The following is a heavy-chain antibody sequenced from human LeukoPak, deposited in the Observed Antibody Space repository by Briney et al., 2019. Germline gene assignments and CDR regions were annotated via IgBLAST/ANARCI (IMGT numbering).Heavy chain of an antibody. D-gene: IGHD3-22*01. Sequence: VGSLRLSCAASGFTFSSYAMSCVRHAPGKGLEWVSSISGSGGRTYYADSVKGRFTISRDNSKNTLYLQMNSLRAEDTAVYYCTKGPYYYDSSGYSRRWFDPWGQGTLVTVSS. J-gene: IGHJ5*02. CDR3: TKGPYYYDSSGYSRRWFDP. CDR2: ISGSGGRT. V-gene: IGHV3-23*01. CDR1: GFTFSSYA.